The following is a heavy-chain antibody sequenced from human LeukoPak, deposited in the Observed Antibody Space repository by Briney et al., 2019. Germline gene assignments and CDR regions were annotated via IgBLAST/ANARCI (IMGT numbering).Heavy chain of an antibody. V-gene: IGHV3-23*01. CDR2: ITGSGGNT. J-gene: IGHJ4*02. CDR3: AKAAYYYDSSGYYPYFDY. Sequence: PGGSLRLSCAASGFIFSSYSMSWVRQAPGKGLEWVSVITGSGGNTYYADSVKGRFTISRDNSKNTLYLQMNSLRAEDTAVYYCAKAAYYYDSSGYYPYFDYWGQGTLVTVSS. CDR1: GFIFSSYS. D-gene: IGHD3-22*01.